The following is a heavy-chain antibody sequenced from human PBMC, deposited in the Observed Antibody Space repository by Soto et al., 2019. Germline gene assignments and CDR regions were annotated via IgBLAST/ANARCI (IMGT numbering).Heavy chain of an antibody. CDR3: ATGRSTRFDP. CDR2: ISFDGTAK. D-gene: IGHD1-1*01. J-gene: IGHJ5*02. Sequence: VGSLRLSCVASGFTFNRYGMHWVRQAPGKGLEWVAEISFDGTAKYYAESVKGRFTVSRDNANNTLHLEMNSLGAKDTAVYFCATGRSTRFDPWGQGTLVTVSS. CDR1: GFTFNRYG. V-gene: IGHV3-30*03.